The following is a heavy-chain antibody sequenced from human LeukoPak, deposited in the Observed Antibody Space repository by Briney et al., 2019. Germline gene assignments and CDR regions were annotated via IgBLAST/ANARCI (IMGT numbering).Heavy chain of an antibody. CDR3: ASDLGDYYYYGMDV. D-gene: IGHD2-15*01. CDR2: ISAYNGNT. Sequence: GASVKVSCKASGYTFTSYGISWVRQAPGQGLEWMGWISAYNGNTNYAQKLQGRVTMTTDTSTSTAYMELRSLRSDDTAVYYCASDLGDYYYYGMDVWGQGTTVTVSS. J-gene: IGHJ6*02. CDR1: GYTFTSYG. V-gene: IGHV1-18*01.